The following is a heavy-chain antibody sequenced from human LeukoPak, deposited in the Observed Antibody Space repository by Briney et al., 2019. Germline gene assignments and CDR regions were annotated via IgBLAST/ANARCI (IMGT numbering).Heavy chain of an antibody. CDR1: GFTFRDYV. J-gene: IGHJ4*02. Sequence: GGSLRLSCSTSGFTFRDYVVSWFRQAPGKGLEWVGFIRSKAYGGTTEYAASVKGRFTISRDDSTSVAYLQMNSLKTEDTAVYYCTRDPLNIRQVPSWGQGTMVTVSS. CDR2: IRSKAYGGTT. D-gene: IGHD1/OR15-1a*01. V-gene: IGHV3-49*03. CDR3: TRDPLNIRQVPS.